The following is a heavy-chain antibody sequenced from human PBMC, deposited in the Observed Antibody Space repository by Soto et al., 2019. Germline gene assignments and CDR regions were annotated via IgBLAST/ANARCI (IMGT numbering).Heavy chain of an antibody. CDR2: IYHSGST. D-gene: IGHD4-17*01. V-gene: IGHV4-30-2*01. Sequence: PSETLSLTCAVSGGSISSGGYSWSWIRQPPGKGLEWIGYIYHSGSTYYNPSLKSRVTISVDRSKNQFSLKLSSVTAADTAVYYCAREGSRGDYDYWGQGTLVTVYS. J-gene: IGHJ4*02. CDR1: GGSISSGGYS. CDR3: AREGSRGDYDY.